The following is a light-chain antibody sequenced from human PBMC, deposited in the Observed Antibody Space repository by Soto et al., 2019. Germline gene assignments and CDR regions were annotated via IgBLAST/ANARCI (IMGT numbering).Light chain of an antibody. CDR3: QQYGTSPRT. Sequence: IVLTQSPGTLSLSPWERATLSCRASQSFSSSYLAWYQQKPGQAPRLLIYETSSRATGIPDRFSGSGSQTDFTLTISRLEPEDFAVYYCQQYGTSPRTFGQGTKVDI. V-gene: IGKV3-20*01. J-gene: IGKJ1*01. CDR2: ETS. CDR1: QSFSSSY.